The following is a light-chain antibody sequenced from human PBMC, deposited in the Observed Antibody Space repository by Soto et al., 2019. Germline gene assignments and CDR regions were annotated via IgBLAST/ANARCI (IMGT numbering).Light chain of an antibody. CDR3: SSYTSSSTPYV. CDR1: SSDVGGYND. Sequence: QSALTQPASVSGSPGQSITISCTGTSSDVGGYNDVSWYQQHPGKAPQLMIDEVSNRPSGVSNRFSGSKSGNTASLTISGLQAEDEADYCCSSYTSSSTPYVFGTGTKLTVL. CDR2: EVS. V-gene: IGLV2-14*01. J-gene: IGLJ1*01.